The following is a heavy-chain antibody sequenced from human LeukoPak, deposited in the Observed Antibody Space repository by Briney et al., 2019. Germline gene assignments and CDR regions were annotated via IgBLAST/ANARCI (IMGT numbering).Heavy chain of an antibody. Sequence: PGGSLRLSCTVSGFTFSNYWMSWVRQTPGKGLEWVANIEQDGSEKWYVDSVKGRFTISRDNAKNSLYLQMNSLRAEDTAVYYCARDLEFMGAEWFDYWGQGTLVTVSS. V-gene: IGHV3-7*01. CDR1: GFTFSNYW. CDR2: IEQDGSEK. J-gene: IGHJ4*02. D-gene: IGHD3-3*01. CDR3: ARDLEFMGAEWFDY.